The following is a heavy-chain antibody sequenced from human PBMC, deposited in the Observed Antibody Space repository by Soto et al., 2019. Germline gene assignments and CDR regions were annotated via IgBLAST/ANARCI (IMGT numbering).Heavy chain of an antibody. J-gene: IGHJ2*01. D-gene: IGHD6-19*01. CDR1: GFTVSSNY. CDR2: IYSGGST. Sequence: EVQLVETGGGLIQPGGSLRLSCAASGFTVSSNYMSWVRQAPGKGLEWVSVIYSGGSTYYADSVKGRFTISRDNSKNTLSLQMNILRAEATAVYYCAVLSSGWSAHTGPGYFDLWGRGTLVTVSS. CDR3: AVLSSGWSAHTGPGYFDL. V-gene: IGHV3-53*02.